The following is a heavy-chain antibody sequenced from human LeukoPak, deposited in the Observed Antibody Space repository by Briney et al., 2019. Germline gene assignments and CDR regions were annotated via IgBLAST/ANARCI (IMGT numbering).Heavy chain of an antibody. D-gene: IGHD1-26*01. CDR2: ICSSGSA. Sequence: SETLSLTCTVSGGSISSGVYCWSWIRQRPGEGLQWIGYICSSGSAYYNASLKSRVSMSTDTSNNQFSLKLNSVTAADTAVYYCAREPSRGSGYFQHWGQGTLVTVSS. J-gene: IGHJ1*01. CDR3: AREPSRGSGYFQH. V-gene: IGHV4-31*03. CDR1: GGSISSGVYC.